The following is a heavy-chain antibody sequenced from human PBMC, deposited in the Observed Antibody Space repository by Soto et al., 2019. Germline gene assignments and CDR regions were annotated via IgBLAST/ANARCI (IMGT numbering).Heavy chain of an antibody. Sequence: GASVKVSCKASGYTFTSYAMHWVRQAPGQRPEWMGWINAGNGNTKYSQKFQGRVTITRDTSASTAYIELSSLRSEDTAVYYCARGLGLDYFDYSGQGTLVTVSS. J-gene: IGHJ4*02. CDR2: INAGNGNT. V-gene: IGHV1-3*01. CDR3: ARGLGLDYFDY. CDR1: GYTFTSYA. D-gene: IGHD1-26*01.